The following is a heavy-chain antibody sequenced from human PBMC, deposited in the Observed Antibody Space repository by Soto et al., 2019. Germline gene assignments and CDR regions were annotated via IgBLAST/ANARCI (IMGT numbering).Heavy chain of an antibody. CDR1: GGTFSSYA. Sequence: QVQLVQSGAEVKKPGSSVKVSCKASGGTFSSYAISWVRQAPGQGLEWMGGIIPIFGTANYAQKFQGRVTITEDESTSTAYMELSSLRSEDTAVYYCASDLPNWNFLSYYYGMDVWGQGTTVTVSS. CDR2: IIPIFGTA. CDR3: ASDLPNWNFLSYYYGMDV. D-gene: IGHD1-7*01. J-gene: IGHJ6*02. V-gene: IGHV1-69*01.